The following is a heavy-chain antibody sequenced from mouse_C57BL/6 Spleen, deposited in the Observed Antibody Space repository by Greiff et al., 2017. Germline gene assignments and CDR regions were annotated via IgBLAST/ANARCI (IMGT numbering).Heavy chain of an antibody. J-gene: IGHJ4*01. Sequence: EVLLVESGGGLVQPKGSLKISCAASGFSFNTYAMNWVRQAPGKGLEWVARIRSKSNNYASYYADSVKDRFTISRDDSESMLYLQMNNLKTEDTAMYYCVAGGAMEYWGKGTSVTVSS. CDR3: VAGGAMEY. CDR2: IRSKSNNYAS. V-gene: IGHV10-1*01. CDR1: GFSFNTYA.